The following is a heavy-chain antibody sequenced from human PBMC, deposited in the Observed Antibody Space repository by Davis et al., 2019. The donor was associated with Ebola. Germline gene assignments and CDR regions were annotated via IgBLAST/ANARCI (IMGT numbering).Heavy chain of an antibody. CDR2: ISSSSYI. Sequence: PGGSLRLSCADSVITFSSYAMTWVRQAPGKGLEWVSSISSSSYIYYADSVKGRFTISRDNAKNSLYLQMNSLRAEDTAVYYCARDFGDIVVVPAAMDVWGKGTTVTVSS. CDR3: ARDFGDIVVVPAAMDV. D-gene: IGHD2-2*01. CDR1: VITFSSYA. V-gene: IGHV3-21*01. J-gene: IGHJ6*04.